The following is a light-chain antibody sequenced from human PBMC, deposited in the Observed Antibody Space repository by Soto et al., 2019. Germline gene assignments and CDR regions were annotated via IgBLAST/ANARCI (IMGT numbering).Light chain of an antibody. Sequence: DIRLTQSPSSLSASVGDRVTITCRASQTVTNYLHWYQQKPGKAPKLLIYAYSNLHIGLRSRFGASGAGTDFTLTISGVQPEDSATYYYQQSYTSRQPTFGGVTKVESK. CDR2: AYS. CDR1: QTVTNY. J-gene: IGKJ4*01. CDR3: QQSYTSRQPT. V-gene: IGKV1-39*01.